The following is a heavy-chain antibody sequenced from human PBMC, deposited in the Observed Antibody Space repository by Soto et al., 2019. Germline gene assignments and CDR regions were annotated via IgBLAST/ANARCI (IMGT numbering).Heavy chain of an antibody. V-gene: IGHV4-4*02. J-gene: IGHJ5*02. CDR1: GGSINSSNW. CDR2: IYPSGST. Sequence: QVQLQESGPGLVKPSGTLSLTCAVSGGSINSSNWWKWVRQPPRKGLEWIGEIYPSGSTNYNPSLKSRVTISVVKSKNQFSLRLSSVTAADTAVYYCARSSRFLGGWFDPWGQGTLVMVSS. D-gene: IGHD3-3*01. CDR3: ARSSRFLGGWFDP.